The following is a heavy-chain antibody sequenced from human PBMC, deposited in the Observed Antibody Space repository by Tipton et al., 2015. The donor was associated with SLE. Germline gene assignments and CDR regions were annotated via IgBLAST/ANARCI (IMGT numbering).Heavy chain of an antibody. CDR1: SGSIRSYD. J-gene: IGHJ6*03. Sequence: TLSLTCTVSSGSIRSYDWDWIRQPAGKGLEWIGRIYTSGRTNYNPSLKSRVTVSLDTSKNQFSLKLSSVTAADTAVYYCARQRYGHSNFNYYYYYMDVWGKETTVTVS. CDR3: ARQRYGHSNFNYYYYYMDV. D-gene: IGHD4-11*01. CDR2: IYTSGRT. V-gene: IGHV4-4*07.